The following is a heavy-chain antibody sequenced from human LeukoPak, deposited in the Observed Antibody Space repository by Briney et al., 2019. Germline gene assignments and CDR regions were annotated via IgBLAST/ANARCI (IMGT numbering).Heavy chain of an antibody. CDR1: GFTFDDYA. CDR2: ISWNSGSI. D-gene: IGHD2-15*01. CDR3: AKAHCSGGSCYFDY. Sequence: GRSLRLSCAASGFTFDDYAMHWVRQAPGKGLEWVSGISWNSGSIGYADSVKGRFTISRDNAKNSLYLQMNSLRAEDTALYYCAKAHCSGGSCYFDYWGQGTLVTVSS. J-gene: IGHJ4*02. V-gene: IGHV3-9*01.